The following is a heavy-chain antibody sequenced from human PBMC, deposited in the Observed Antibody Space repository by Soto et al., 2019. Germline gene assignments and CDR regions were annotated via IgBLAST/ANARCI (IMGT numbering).Heavy chain of an antibody. J-gene: IGHJ4*02. Sequence: GGSLKISCEGSGFTFSRFCMNWVRQVPGKGLEWVASISSASSETWYADSVKGRFIISRDNSQNSLFLQMNTLRPEASAIYYCARVAFWGPGTQVTVSS. CDR2: ISSASSET. CDR3: ARVAF. V-gene: IGHV3-21*01. CDR1: GFTFSRFC.